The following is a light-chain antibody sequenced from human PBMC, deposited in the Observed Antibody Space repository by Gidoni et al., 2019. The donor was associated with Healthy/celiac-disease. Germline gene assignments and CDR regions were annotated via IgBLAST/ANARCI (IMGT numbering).Light chain of an antibody. J-gene: IGKJ2*01. CDR1: QSISSW. Sequence: DIQMTQSPSTLSASVGDRVTITCRASQSISSWLDWYQQKPGKAPKLLIYDASSLESGVPSRFSGSGSGTEFTLTISSLQPDDFATYYCQQYNSYSQGTFGQGTKLEIK. CDR2: DAS. V-gene: IGKV1-5*01. CDR3: QQYNSYSQGT.